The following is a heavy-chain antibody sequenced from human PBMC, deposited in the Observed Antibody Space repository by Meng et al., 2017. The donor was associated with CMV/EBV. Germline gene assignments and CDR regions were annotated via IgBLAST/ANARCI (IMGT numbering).Heavy chain of an antibody. CDR1: GFTFSSYW. V-gene: IGHV3-7*01. D-gene: IGHD3-3*01. J-gene: IGHJ4*02. Sequence: GESLKISCAASGFTFSSYWMSWVRQAPGKGLEWVANIKQDGSEKYYVDSVKGRFTISRDNAKNSLYLQMNSLRAEDTAVYYCARDSITIFGVVIPLDYWGQGTLVTVSS. CDR3: ARDSITIFGVVIPLDY. CDR2: IKQDGSEK.